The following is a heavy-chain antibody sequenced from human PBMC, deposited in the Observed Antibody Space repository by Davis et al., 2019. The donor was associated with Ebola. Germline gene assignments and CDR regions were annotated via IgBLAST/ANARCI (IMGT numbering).Heavy chain of an antibody. CDR3: AILGYCSGGSCYAGAFDI. D-gene: IGHD2-15*01. V-gene: IGHV5-51*01. CDR2: IYPGDSDT. Sequence: GGSLRLSCKGSGYSFTSYWIGWVRQLPGKGLEWMGIIYPGDSDTRYSPSFQGQVTISADKSISTAYLQWSSLKASDTAMYYCAILGYCSGGSCYAGAFDIWGQGTMVTVSS. J-gene: IGHJ3*02. CDR1: GYSFTSYW.